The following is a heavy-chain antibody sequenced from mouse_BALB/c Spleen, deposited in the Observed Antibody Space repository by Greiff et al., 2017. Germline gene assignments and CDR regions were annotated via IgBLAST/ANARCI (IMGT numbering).Heavy chain of an antibody. D-gene: IGHD2-14*01. CDR1: GYTFSSYW. CDR3: ARKGSYRYDGFAY. V-gene: IGHV1-9*01. J-gene: IGHJ3*01. CDR2: ILPGSGST. Sequence: VKLQQSGAELMKPGASVKISCKATGYTFSSYWIEWVKQRPGHGLEWIGEILPGSGSTNYNEKFKGKATFTADTSSNTAYMQLSSLTSEDSAVYYCARKGSYRYDGFAYWGQGTLVTVSA.